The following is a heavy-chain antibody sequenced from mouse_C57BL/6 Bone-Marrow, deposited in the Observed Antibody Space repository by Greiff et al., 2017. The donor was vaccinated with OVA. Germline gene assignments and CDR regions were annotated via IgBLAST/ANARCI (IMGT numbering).Heavy chain of an antibody. CDR2: INPNNGGT. D-gene: IGHD5-1-1*01. CDR3: AREGYRYAMDY. J-gene: IGHJ4*01. CDR1: GYTFTDYY. V-gene: IGHV1-26*01. Sequence: EVQLQQSGPELVKPGASVKISCKASGYTFTDYYMNWVKQSHGQSLAWIGDINPNNGGTSYNQKFKGKATLTVDKSSSTAYMELRSLTSEDSAAYYCAREGYRYAMDYWGQGTSVTVSS.